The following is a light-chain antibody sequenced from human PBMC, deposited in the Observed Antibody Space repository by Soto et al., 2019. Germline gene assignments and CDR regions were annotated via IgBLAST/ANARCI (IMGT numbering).Light chain of an antibody. CDR3: AAWDDSLNGWV. Sequence: QLVLTQPPSASGTPGQRVTISCSGSSSNIGGNTVNWYQQLPGMAPRLLIYSNNQRPSGVPDRFSGSKSGTSASLAISGLQSEDEADYYCAAWDDSLNGWVFGGGTKLTVL. J-gene: IGLJ3*02. V-gene: IGLV1-44*01. CDR2: SNN. CDR1: SSNIGGNT.